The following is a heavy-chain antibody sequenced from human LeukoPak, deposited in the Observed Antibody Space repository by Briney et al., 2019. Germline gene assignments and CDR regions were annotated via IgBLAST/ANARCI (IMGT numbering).Heavy chain of an antibody. J-gene: IGHJ4*02. CDR1: GFTFSSYW. D-gene: IGHD1-26*01. CDR2: INHNGNVN. Sequence: GGSLRLSCAASGFTFSSYWMNWARQAPGKGLEWVASINHNGNVNYYVDSVKGRFTISRDNAKNSLYLQMNSLRAEDTAVYFCARGGSFSLAIAYWGQGTLVTVSS. CDR3: ARGGSFSLAIAY. V-gene: IGHV3-7*01.